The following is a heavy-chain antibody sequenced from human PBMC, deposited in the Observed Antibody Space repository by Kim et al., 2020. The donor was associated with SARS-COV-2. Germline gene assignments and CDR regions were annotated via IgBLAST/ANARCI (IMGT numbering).Heavy chain of an antibody. J-gene: IGHJ6*02. CDR1: GFTFDDYG. D-gene: IGHD1-26*01. V-gene: IGHV3-20*01. CDR3: ARDPSTIVGATSNYYGMDV. Sequence: GGSLRLSCAASGFTFDDYGMSWVRQAPGKGLEWVSGINWNGGSTGYADSVKGRFTISRDNAKNSLYLQMNSLRAEDTALYHCARDPSTIVGATSNYYGMDVWGQGTTVTVSS. CDR2: INWNGGST.